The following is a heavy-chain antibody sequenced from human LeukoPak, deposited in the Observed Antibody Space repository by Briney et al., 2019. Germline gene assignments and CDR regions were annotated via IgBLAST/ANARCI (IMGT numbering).Heavy chain of an antibody. CDR2: ISGSGGST. Sequence: ETLSLTCTVSGGSISSYYWSWVRQAPGKGLEWVSAISGSGGSTYYADSVKGRFTISRDNSKNTLYLQMNSLRAEDTAVYYCAKDGDFDWLLLGFDYWGQGTLVTVSS. CDR1: GGSISSYY. J-gene: IGHJ4*02. V-gene: IGHV3-23*01. CDR3: AKDGDFDWLLLGFDY. D-gene: IGHD3-9*01.